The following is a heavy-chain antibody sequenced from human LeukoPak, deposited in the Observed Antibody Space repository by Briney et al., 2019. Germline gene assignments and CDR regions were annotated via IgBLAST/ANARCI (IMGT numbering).Heavy chain of an antibody. V-gene: IGHV1-3*01. CDR3: AGEGEFLEWLSPTQRRSNWFDP. Sequence: ASVKVSCKTSGYTFTTYVMHWVRQAPGQRLEWMGWINAGNGNTKYSQKFQGRVTITADESTSTAYMELSSLRSEDTAVYYCAGEGEFLEWLSPTQRRSNWFDPWGQGTLVTVSS. D-gene: IGHD3-3*01. CDR2: INAGNGNT. CDR1: GYTFTTYV. J-gene: IGHJ5*02.